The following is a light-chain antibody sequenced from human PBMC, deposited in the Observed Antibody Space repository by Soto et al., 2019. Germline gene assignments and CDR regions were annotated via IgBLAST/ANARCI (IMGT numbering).Light chain of an antibody. CDR2: DAS. CDR1: QAIVTW. Sequence: DIQMTQSPSTLSASVGDRVNITCRASQAIVTWLAWHQQKPGSAPKVLISDASTLESGVPSRFSGSGSGTEFTRTISNLQADDFATYYCQHLRTFGQGTKVEIK. J-gene: IGKJ1*01. CDR3: QHLRT. V-gene: IGKV1-5*01.